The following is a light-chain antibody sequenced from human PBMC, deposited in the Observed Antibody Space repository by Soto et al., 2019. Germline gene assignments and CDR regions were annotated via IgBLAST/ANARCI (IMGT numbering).Light chain of an antibody. V-gene: IGLV2-14*01. J-gene: IGLJ1*01. CDR3: SSYTRSSTLV. CDR2: EVS. Sequence: QSALTQPASVSGSPGQSITISCTGTSSDIGGYNYVSWYQQHPGKVPKLMIYEVSYRPSGVSNRFSGSKSGNTASLTISGLQAEDEADYYCSSYTRSSTLVFGPGTKLTVL. CDR1: SSDIGGYNY.